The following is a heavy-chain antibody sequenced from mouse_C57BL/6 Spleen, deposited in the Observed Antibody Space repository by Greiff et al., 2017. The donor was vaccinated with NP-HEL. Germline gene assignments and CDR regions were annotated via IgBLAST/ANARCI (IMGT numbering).Heavy chain of an antibody. CDR1: GYTFTSYW. CDR2: IDPSDSYT. Sequence: QVQLQQPGAELVMPGASVKLSCKASGYTFTSYWMHWVKQRPGQGLEWIGEIDPSDSYTNYNQKFKGKSTLTVDKSSSTAYMQLSSLTSEDSAVYYGARRIPLYDGSSDWYFDGWGTGTTVTVSS. D-gene: IGHD1-1*01. J-gene: IGHJ1*03. V-gene: IGHV1-69*01. CDR3: ARRIPLYDGSSDWYFDG.